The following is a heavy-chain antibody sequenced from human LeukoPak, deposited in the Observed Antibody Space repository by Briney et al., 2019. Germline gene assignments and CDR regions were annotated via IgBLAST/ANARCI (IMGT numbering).Heavy chain of an antibody. D-gene: IGHD3-10*01. Sequence: TGGSLRLSCAASGFTVSSNDMSWVRQAPGKGLDWVSVIYSGGSTYYADSVKGRFTISRDNSKNTLYLQMNSLRAEDTAVYYCARDYGSGSYRRFDPWGQGTLVTVSS. CDR3: ARDYGSGSYRRFDP. J-gene: IGHJ5*02. CDR2: IYSGGST. CDR1: GFTVSSND. V-gene: IGHV3-66*01.